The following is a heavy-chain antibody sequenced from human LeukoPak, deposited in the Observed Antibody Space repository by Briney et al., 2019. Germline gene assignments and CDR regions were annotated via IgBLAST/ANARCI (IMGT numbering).Heavy chain of an antibody. CDR1: GFTFSTYW. J-gene: IGHJ5*02. V-gene: IGHV3-74*01. D-gene: IGHD4-17*01. CDR2: MNSDGTTT. CDR3: ACFSVPPYGAP. Sequence: PGGSLRLSCAASGFTFSTYWMHWVRQAPGKGLVWVSRMNSDGTTTNYADSVKGRFTIPRDNAKHKLYLQMNSLRAEDTAVYYCACFSVPPYGAPWGQGTLVTVSS.